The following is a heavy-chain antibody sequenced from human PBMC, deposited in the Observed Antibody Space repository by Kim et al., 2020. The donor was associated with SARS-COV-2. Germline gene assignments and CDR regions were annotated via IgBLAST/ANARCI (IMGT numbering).Heavy chain of an antibody. CDR3: ARGPYYYDSSGYPNYYYYYYGMDV. Sequence: SETLSLTCTVSGGSISSYDWSWIRQPPGKGLEWIGYIYYSGSTNYNPSLKSRVTISVDTSKNQFSLKLSSVTAADTAVYYCARGPYYYDSSGYPNYYYYYYGMDVWGQGTRVTVSS. V-gene: IGHV4-59*13. CDR2: IYYSGST. J-gene: IGHJ6*02. CDR1: GGSISSYD. D-gene: IGHD3-22*01.